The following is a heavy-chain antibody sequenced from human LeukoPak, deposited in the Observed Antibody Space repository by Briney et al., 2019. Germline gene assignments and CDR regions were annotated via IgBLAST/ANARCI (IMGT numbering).Heavy chain of an antibody. CDR3: AREPRRDYFDY. J-gene: IGHJ4*02. V-gene: IGHV3-53*01. CDR2: IYSGGST. D-gene: IGHD1-14*01. Sequence: GGSLRLSCAASGFTVSSNYMSWVRQAPGKGLEWVSVIYSGGSTYYADSAKGRFTISRDNSKNTLYLQMNSLRAEDTAVYYCAREPRRDYFDYWGQGTLVTVSS. CDR1: GFTVSSNY.